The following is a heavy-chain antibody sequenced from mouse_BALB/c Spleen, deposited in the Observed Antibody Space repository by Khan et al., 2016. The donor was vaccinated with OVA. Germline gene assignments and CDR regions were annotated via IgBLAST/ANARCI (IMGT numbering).Heavy chain of an antibody. V-gene: IGHV1S81*02. J-gene: IGHJ3*01. CDR1: GYTFTSYY. CDR3: TRSGYGGFAY. CDR2: INPNNGGT. Sequence: VELVESGAELVKPGASVRLSCKSSGYTFTSYYLYWVKQRPGQGLEWIGDINPNNGGTNFNEKFKSKATLTVDKSSSTAYMQLSSLTSEDSAVYYCTRSGYGGFAYWGQGTLVTVSA. D-gene: IGHD1-1*02.